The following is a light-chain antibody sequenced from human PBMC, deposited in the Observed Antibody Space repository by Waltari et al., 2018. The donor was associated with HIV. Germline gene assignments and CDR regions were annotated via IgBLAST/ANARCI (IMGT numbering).Light chain of an antibody. J-gene: IGLJ3*02. CDR2: EVS. CDR3: SSYTSSSTRV. CDR1: RCDVGGFDS. Sequence: QSALTQPASVSGSPAQSIPISCTGTRCDVGGFDSVCWYQQHPGKAPKLMIYEVSNRPSGVSNRFSGSKSGNTASLTISGLQAEDEADYYCSSYTSSSTRVFGGGTKLTVL. V-gene: IGLV2-14*01.